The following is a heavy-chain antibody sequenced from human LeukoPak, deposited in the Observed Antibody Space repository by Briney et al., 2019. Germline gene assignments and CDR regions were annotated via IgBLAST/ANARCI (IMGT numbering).Heavy chain of an antibody. CDR2: ISSNGGST. CDR3: ARDGYSGYDFTSYYFDY. J-gene: IGHJ4*02. CDR1: GFTFSSYA. Sequence: GGSLRLSCAASGFTFSSYAMHWVRLAPGKGLEYVSAISSNGGSTYYANSVKGRFTISRDNSKNTLYLQMGSLRAEDMAVYYCARDGYSGYDFTSYYFDYWGQGTLVTVSS. V-gene: IGHV3-64*01. D-gene: IGHD5-12*01.